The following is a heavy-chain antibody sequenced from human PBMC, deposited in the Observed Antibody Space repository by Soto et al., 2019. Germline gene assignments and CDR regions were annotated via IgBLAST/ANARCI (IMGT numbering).Heavy chain of an antibody. D-gene: IGHD3-3*01. CDR1: GFTFSTYW. V-gene: IGHV3-74*01. CDR2: INSDGSST. CDR3: ARAITIFGVVIITDAFDI. Sequence: GGSLRLSCAASGFTFSTYWMHWVRQAPGKGLVWVSRINSDGSSTNYADSVKGRFTISRDNAKNTLYLQMNSLRAEDTAVYYCARAITIFGVVIITDAFDIWGQGTMVTVSS. J-gene: IGHJ3*02.